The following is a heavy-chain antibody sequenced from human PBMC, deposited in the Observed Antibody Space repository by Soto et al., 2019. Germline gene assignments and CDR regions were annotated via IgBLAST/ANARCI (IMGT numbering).Heavy chain of an antibody. CDR1: GYIFTSYD. D-gene: IGHD6-13*01. J-gene: IGHJ6*03. CDR2: MNPKSGNA. Sequence: QVQLVQSGAEVKKPGASVKVSCKASGYIFTSYDINWVRQATGQGLEWVGWMNPKSGNAGYAQKFEGRVSMNRNPSISTAYMELSSLRSEDTAVYYCARAPEYSSTWDFYYYYMDVWGNGTTVAGS. V-gene: IGHV1-8*01. CDR3: ARAPEYSSTWDFYYYYMDV.